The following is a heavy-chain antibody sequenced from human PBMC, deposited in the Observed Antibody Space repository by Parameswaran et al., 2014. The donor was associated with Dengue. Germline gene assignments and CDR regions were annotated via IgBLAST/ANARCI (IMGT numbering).Heavy chain of an antibody. CDR3: ARPGYYGSGRKNEFDY. J-gene: IGHJ4*02. Sequence: VRQMPGKGLEWMGIIYPGDSDTRYSPSFQGQVTISADKSISTAYLQWSSLKASDTAMYYCARPGYYGSGRKNEFDYWGQGTLVTVSS. D-gene: IGHD3-10*01. V-gene: IGHV5-51*01. CDR2: IYPGDSDT.